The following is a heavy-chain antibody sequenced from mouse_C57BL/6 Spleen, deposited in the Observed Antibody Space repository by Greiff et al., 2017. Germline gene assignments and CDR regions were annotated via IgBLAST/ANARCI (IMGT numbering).Heavy chain of an antibody. V-gene: IGHV1-9*01. CDR3: ARGIYYYGSSYWYFDV. Sequence: QVQLQQSGAELMKPGASVKLSCKATGYTFTGYWIEWVKQRPGHGLEWIGEILPGSGSTNYNEKFKGKATFTADTSSNTAYMQLSSLTTEDSAIYYCARGIYYYGSSYWYFDVWGTGTTVTVSS. CDR2: ILPGSGST. D-gene: IGHD1-1*01. CDR1: GYTFTGYW. J-gene: IGHJ1*03.